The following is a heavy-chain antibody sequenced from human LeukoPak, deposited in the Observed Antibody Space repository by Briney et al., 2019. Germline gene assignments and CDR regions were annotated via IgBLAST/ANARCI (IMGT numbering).Heavy chain of an antibody. J-gene: IGHJ4*02. D-gene: IGHD6-13*01. CDR3: ARGPATATAWPFDY. V-gene: IGHV1-69*04. CDR1: GGTFSSYA. CDR2: IIPILGIA. Sequence: ASVKVSCKASGGTFSSYAISWVRQAPGQGLEWMARIIPILGIANYAQKFQGRVTITADKSTSTAYMELSSLRSEDTAVYYCARGPATATAWPFDYWGQGTLVTVSS.